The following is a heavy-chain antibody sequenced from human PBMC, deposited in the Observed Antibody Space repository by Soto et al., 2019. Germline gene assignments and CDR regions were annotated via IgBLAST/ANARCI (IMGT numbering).Heavy chain of an antibody. V-gene: IGHV3-48*01. CDR2: ISSSSSTI. J-gene: IGHJ4*02. CDR3: ASVGYSSGWSLHY. Sequence: EVQLVESGGGLVQPGGSLRLSCAASGFTFSSYSMNWVRQAPGKGLEWVSYISSSSSTIYYADSVKGRFTISRDNAKNSLYLQMNSLRAEDTAVYYCASVGYSSGWSLHYWGQGTLVTVSS. D-gene: IGHD6-19*01. CDR1: GFTFSSYS.